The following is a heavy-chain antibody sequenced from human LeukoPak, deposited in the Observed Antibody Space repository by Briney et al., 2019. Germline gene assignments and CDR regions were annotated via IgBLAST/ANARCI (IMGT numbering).Heavy chain of an antibody. CDR3: ARDDWGFDY. J-gene: IGHJ4*02. CDR2: ISSSSSTI. CDR1: GFTFSSYW. V-gene: IGHV3-48*01. D-gene: IGHD7-27*01. Sequence: GGSLRLSCAASGFTFSSYWMNWVRQAPGKGLEWVSYISSSSSTIYYADSVKGRFTISRDNSKNTLYLQMNSLRAEDTAVYYCARDDWGFDYWGQGTLVTVSS.